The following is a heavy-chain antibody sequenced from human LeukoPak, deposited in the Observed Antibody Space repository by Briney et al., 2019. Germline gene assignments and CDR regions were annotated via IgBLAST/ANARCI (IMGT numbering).Heavy chain of an antibody. CDR2: IWYNGSNE. Sequence: GGSLRLSCAASGFTFGSYGMHWVRQAPGKGLEWVAVIWYNGSNEYYTDSVKGRFTISRDNSKNTLSLQMNSLRAEDTAFYYCARPKGIPGYYYGMDVWGQGTTVTVSS. J-gene: IGHJ6*02. CDR3: ARPKGIPGYYYGMDV. CDR1: GFTFGSYG. V-gene: IGHV3-33*01. D-gene: IGHD2-21*01.